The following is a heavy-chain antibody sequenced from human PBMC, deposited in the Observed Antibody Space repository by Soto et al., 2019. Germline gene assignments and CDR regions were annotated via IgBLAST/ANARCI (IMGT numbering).Heavy chain of an antibody. CDR1: GGSISSGSYY. J-gene: IGHJ5*02. Sequence: PSETLSLGCTVSGGSISSGSYYWGWIRQPPGRGREWIGSIYYSGSTYYNPSLKSRGTISVDTSKNQFSLKLSSVTAADTAVYGCARHARNTVFGVVIIPVWFDPWGQGTLVT. V-gene: IGHV4-39*01. D-gene: IGHD3-3*01. CDR3: ARHARNTVFGVVIIPVWFDP. CDR2: IYYSGST.